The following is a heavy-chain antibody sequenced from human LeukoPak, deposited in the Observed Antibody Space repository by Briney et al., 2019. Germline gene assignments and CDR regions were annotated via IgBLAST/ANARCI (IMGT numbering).Heavy chain of an antibody. V-gene: IGHV4-34*01. CDR2: INHSGST. J-gene: IGHJ6*04. Sequence: SETLSLTCAVYGGSFSGYYWSWIRQPPGKGLEWIGEINHSGSTNYNPSLKSRVTISVDTSKNQFSLKLSSVTAADTAVYYCASLRDIVVAPAAGRLYGMDVWGKGTTVTVSS. CDR1: GGSFSGYY. CDR3: ASLRDIVVAPAAGRLYGMDV. D-gene: IGHD2-2*01.